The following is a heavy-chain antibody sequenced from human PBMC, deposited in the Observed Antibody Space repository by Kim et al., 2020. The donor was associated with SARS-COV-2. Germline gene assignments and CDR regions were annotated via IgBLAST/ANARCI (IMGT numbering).Heavy chain of an antibody. CDR3: VRDFGGYDLGFDF. V-gene: IGHV3-30*04. Sequence: GGSLRLSCAASGFTFSSFPMHWVRQAPGKGLDWVASVSKDESNKYYAESVKGRFTISRDNSKNTLSLQMNSLRPEDTAVYYCVRDFGGYDLGFDFWGQGT. J-gene: IGHJ4*02. CDR2: VSKDESNK. CDR1: GFTFSSFP. D-gene: IGHD5-12*01.